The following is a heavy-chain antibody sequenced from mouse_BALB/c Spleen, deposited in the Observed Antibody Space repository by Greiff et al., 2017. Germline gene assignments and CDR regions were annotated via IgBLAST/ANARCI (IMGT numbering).Heavy chain of an antibody. CDR1: GFTFSSFG. V-gene: IGHV5-17*02. Sequence: EVHLVESGGGLVQPGGSRKLSCAASGFTFSSFGMHWVRQAPEKGLEWVAYISSGSSTIYYADTVKGRFTISRDNPKNTLFLQMTSLRSEDTAMYYCARSGYAVYYYAMDYWGQGTSVTVSS. D-gene: IGHD3-1*01. CDR2: ISSGSSTI. CDR3: ARSGYAVYYYAMDY. J-gene: IGHJ4*01.